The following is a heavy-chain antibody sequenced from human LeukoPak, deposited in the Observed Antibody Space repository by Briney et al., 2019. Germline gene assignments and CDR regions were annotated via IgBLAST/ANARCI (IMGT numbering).Heavy chain of an antibody. CDR3: AKESGSGGPFDY. CDR1: GITFSSYG. J-gene: IGHJ4*02. D-gene: IGHD1-26*01. CDR2: ISYDGSNK. Sequence: QPGGSLRLSCAASGITFSSYGMSWVRQAPGKGLEWVAVISYDGSNKYYADSVKGRFTISRDNSKNTLYLQMNSLRAEDTAVYYCAKESGSGGPFDYWGQGTLVTVSS. V-gene: IGHV3-30*18.